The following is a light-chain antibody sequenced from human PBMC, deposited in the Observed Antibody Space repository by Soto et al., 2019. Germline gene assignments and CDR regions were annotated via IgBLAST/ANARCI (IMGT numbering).Light chain of an antibody. CDR2: GAS. V-gene: IGKV3-20*01. CDR3: QQYDSSPFT. Sequence: EIVLTQSPGTLSLSPGERASLSCRASQSVSSSYLAWYQQKPGQAPRLLIYGASSRATGIPDRFSGSGSGADFTLIISRLEPEDVAVYFCQQYDSSPFTFGPGTTVHIK. J-gene: IGKJ3*01. CDR1: QSVSSSY.